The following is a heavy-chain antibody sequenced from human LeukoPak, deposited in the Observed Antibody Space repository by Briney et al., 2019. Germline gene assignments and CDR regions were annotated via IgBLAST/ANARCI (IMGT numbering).Heavy chain of an antibody. CDR1: GFTFSDYY. J-gene: IGHJ4*02. CDR2: ISGSGSAI. CDR3: ASRVVDY. V-gene: IGHV3-11*01. Sequence: PGGSLRLCCAASGFTFSDYYMSWVRQAAGKGLEWISYISGSGSAIFYTDSVKGRFTISRDNAKNSVYLQMNSLRAEDTAVYYCASRVVDYWGQGTLVTVSS. D-gene: IGHD3-3*01.